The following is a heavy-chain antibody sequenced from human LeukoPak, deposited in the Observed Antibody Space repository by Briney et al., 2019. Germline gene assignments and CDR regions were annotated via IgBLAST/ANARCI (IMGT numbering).Heavy chain of an antibody. CDR1: GGSISSSSYY. Sequence: SGTLSLACTVSGGSISSSSYYWGWIRQPPGKGLEWIGSIYYSGSTYYNPSLKSRVTISVDTSKNQFSLKLSSVTAADTAVYYCARLLESSGWYHPPGFDYWGQGTLATVSS. D-gene: IGHD6-19*01. CDR2: IYYSGST. V-gene: IGHV4-39*01. CDR3: ARLLESSGWYHPPGFDY. J-gene: IGHJ4*02.